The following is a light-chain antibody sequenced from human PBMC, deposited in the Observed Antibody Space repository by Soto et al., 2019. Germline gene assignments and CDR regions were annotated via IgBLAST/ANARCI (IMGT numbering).Light chain of an antibody. Sequence: DIQMTQFPSTLSASVGDRVTITCRASQSISSCLAWYQQKPGKAPKLLIYDVSTLESGVPLGFSGSGSGTEFTLTINSLQPDDFATYYCQSYRNFSWTFGQGTKVDIK. CDR3: QSYRNFSWT. CDR1: QSISSC. V-gene: IGKV1-5*01. CDR2: DVS. J-gene: IGKJ1*01.